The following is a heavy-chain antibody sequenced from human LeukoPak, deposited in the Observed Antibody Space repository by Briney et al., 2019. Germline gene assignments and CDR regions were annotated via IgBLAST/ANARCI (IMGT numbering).Heavy chain of an antibody. CDR1: GYSFPIYW. CDR3: ARRSTYGSGTNYLFDY. CDR2: IYPGDSDT. D-gene: IGHD3-10*01. J-gene: IGHJ4*02. V-gene: IGHV5-51*01. Sequence: EESLKISCKGSGYSFPIYWIAWVRQMPGKGLEWMGIIYPGDSDTRYSPSFQGQITISADKSISTAYLQWSSLKASDTAMYYCARRSTYGSGTNYLFDYWGQGTLVTVSS.